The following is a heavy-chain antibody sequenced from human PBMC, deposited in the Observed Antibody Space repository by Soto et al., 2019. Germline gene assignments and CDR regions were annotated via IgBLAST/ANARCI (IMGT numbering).Heavy chain of an antibody. CDR2: IKSKTDGGTT. Sequence: GGSLRLSCAASGFTFSNAWMSWVRQAPGKGLEWVGRIKSKTDGGTTDYAAPVKGRFTISRDDSKNTLYLQMNSLKTEDTAVYYCTTYDSSGYYNYYYYGMDVWGQGTTVTVSS. D-gene: IGHD3-22*01. V-gene: IGHV3-15*01. J-gene: IGHJ6*02. CDR1: GFTFSNAW. CDR3: TTYDSSGYYNYYYYGMDV.